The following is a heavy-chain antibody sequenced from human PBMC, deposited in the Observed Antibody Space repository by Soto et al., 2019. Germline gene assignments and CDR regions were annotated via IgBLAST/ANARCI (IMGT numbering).Heavy chain of an antibody. CDR3: ARWGPYCSSTSCYLGDYYYYMDV. D-gene: IGHD2-2*01. Sequence: SETLSLTCAVSSGSISSSNWWSWVRQPPGKGLEWIGEIYHSGSTNYNPSLKSRVTISVDKSKNQFSLKLSSVTAADTAVYYCARWGPYCSSTSCYLGDYYYYMDVWGKGTTVTVSS. V-gene: IGHV4-4*02. J-gene: IGHJ6*03. CDR1: SGSISSSNW. CDR2: IYHSGST.